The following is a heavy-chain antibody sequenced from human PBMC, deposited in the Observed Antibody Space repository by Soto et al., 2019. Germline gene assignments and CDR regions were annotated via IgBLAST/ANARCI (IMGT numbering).Heavy chain of an antibody. V-gene: IGHV1-18*01. D-gene: IGHD3-22*01. CDR2: ISAYNGNT. CDR1: GYTFTSYG. Sequence: QVQLVQSGAEVKKPGASVKVSCKASGYTFTSYGISWVRQAPGQGLEWMGWISAYNGNTNYAQKLQGRVTMTTDTSTSIAYMELRSLRSDDTAVYYCARDLPNYYDSSGYYRYFDYWGQGTLVTVSS. J-gene: IGHJ4*02. CDR3: ARDLPNYYDSSGYYRYFDY.